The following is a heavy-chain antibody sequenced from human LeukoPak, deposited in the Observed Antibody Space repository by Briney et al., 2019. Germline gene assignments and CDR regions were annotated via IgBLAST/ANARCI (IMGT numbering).Heavy chain of an antibody. CDR2: IKQDGSDK. CDR1: GFTFSSYW. D-gene: IGHD6-13*01. J-gene: IGHJ4*02. Sequence: GGSLRLSCAASGFTFSSYWMSWVRQAPGKGLEWLANIKQDGSDKYYVDSVKGRFTISRDNAKNSLYLQMNSLRAEDTAVYYCAREQQQLVGGSDYWGQGTLVTVSS. V-gene: IGHV3-7*01. CDR3: AREQQQLVGGSDY.